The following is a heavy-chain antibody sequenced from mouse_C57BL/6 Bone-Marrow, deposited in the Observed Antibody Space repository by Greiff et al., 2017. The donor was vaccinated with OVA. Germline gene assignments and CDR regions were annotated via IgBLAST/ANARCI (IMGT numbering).Heavy chain of an antibody. D-gene: IGHD2-12*01. CDR2: ISGGGGNT. J-gene: IGHJ1*03. CDR3: ASRYHWYFDV. Sequence: DVKLVESGGGLVKPGGSLKLSCAASGFTFSSYTMSWVRQTPEKRLEWVATISGGGGNTYYPDSVKGRFHISRDHAKNTLYLQMSSLRAEDTALYYCASRYHWYFDVWGTGTTVTVSS. CDR1: GFTFSSYT. V-gene: IGHV5-9*01.